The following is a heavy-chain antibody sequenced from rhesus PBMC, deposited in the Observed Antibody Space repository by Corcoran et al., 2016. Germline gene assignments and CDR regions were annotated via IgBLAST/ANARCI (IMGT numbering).Heavy chain of an antibody. CDR2: IYGSGSST. V-gene: IGHV4-169*02. Sequence: QLQLQESGPGLVKPSETLSVTCVVSGGSISSSYWSWIHQAPGKGLEWIGYIYGSGSSTNYNPSLKSRVTLSVDTSKNQLSLRLSSVTAADTAVYYCASEGAAAPFDYWGQGVLVTVSS. CDR3: ASEGAAAPFDY. J-gene: IGHJ4*01. CDR1: GGSISSSY. D-gene: IGHD6-25*01.